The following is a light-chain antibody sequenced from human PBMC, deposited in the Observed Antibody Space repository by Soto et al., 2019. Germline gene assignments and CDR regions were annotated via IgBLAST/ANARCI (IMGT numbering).Light chain of an antibody. CDR3: QQYSDLPYT. V-gene: IGKV3-20*01. CDR2: DAS. J-gene: IGKJ2*01. CDR1: QRVSSRN. Sequence: EIVLTQSPGTLSLSPRERATLSCRASQRVSSRNLAWYQQKLGQAPRLLIYDASSRATGIPDRFSGSGSVTEFTLTINRLEPEDFAVYFCQQYSDLPYTFGQGTKLEVK.